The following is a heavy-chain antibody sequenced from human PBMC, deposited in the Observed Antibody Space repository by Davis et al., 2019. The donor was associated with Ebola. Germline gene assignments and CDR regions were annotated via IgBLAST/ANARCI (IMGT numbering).Heavy chain of an antibody. CDR2: ISYDGSNK. Sequence: GGSLRLSCAASGFTFSSYGMHWVRQAPGKGLEWVAVISYDGSNKYYADSVKCRFTISRDNSKNTLYLQMNSLRAEDTAVYYCARGSYCDYWGQGTLVTVSS. V-gene: IGHV3-30*03. CDR1: GFTFSSYG. CDR3: ARGSYCDY. J-gene: IGHJ4*02.